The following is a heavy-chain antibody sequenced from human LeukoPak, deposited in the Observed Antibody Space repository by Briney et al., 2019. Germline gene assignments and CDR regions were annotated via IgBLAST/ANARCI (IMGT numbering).Heavy chain of an antibody. J-gene: IGHJ4*02. Sequence: SRTLSLTCAISGDSVSSNSAAWNWIRQSPSRGLEWLGRTYYRSKWYNDYAVSVKSRITINPDTSKNQFSLQLNSVTPEDTAVYYCARDSDDILTGYRLTNDYWGQGTLVTVSS. CDR2: TYYRSKWYN. CDR1: GDSVSSNSAA. D-gene: IGHD3-9*01. CDR3: ARDSDDILTGYRLTNDY. V-gene: IGHV6-1*01.